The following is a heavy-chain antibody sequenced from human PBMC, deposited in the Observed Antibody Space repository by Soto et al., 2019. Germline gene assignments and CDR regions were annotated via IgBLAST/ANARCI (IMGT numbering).Heavy chain of an antibody. D-gene: IGHD6-13*01. Sequence: QVQLVQSGAEVKKPGASVKVSCKASGYTFTSYGISWVRQAPGQGLEWMGWISAYNGNTNYAQKLQGRVTMTTDTSTSTAYRELRTLRSNDAAVYYCARDLAAGNCDYWGQGTLVTVSS. CDR1: GYTFTSYG. V-gene: IGHV1-18*01. J-gene: IGHJ4*02. CDR2: ISAYNGNT. CDR3: ARDLAAGNCDY.